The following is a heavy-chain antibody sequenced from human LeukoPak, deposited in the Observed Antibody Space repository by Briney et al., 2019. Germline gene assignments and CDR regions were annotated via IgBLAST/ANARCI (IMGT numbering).Heavy chain of an antibody. CDR1: GGSFSGYY. D-gene: IGHD3-10*01. J-gene: IGHJ6*02. Sequence: SETLSLTCAVYGGSFSGYYWSWIRQPPGKGLEWIGEINHSGSTNYNPSLKSRVTISVDTSKNQFSLKLSSVTAADTAVCYCARGRRDGSGGYRFSSIYGMDVWGQGTTVTVSS. V-gene: IGHV4-34*01. CDR3: ARGRRDGSGGYRFSSIYGMDV. CDR2: INHSGST.